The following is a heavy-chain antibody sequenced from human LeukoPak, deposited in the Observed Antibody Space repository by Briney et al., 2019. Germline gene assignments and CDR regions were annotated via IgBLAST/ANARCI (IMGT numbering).Heavy chain of an antibody. CDR3: ARARGGYYYDSSGYYGYYYYMDV. D-gene: IGHD3-22*01. J-gene: IGHJ6*03. CDR2: ISGSGGNK. Sequence: GGSLRLSCAASGFAFGTYAMSWVRQTPGKGLEWVSTISGSGGNKYYADSVKGQFTISRDNSKNRLYLQMNSLRAEDTAVYYCARARGGYYYDSSGYYGYYYYMDVWGKGTTVTVSS. V-gene: IGHV3-23*01. CDR1: GFAFGTYA.